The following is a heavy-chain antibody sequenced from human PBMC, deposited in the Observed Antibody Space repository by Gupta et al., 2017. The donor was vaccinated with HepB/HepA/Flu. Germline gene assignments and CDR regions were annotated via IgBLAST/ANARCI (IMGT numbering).Heavy chain of an antibody. D-gene: IGHD6-6*01. J-gene: IGHJ4*02. Sequence: RQAPGKGLEWIGRIRNKVNRETTEYAASVEGRFTISRDDAQNSLYLQMRGLKTEDTAMYLCTVAAPGHWGQGSLVTVSS. V-gene: IGHV3-72*01. CDR2: IRNKVNRETT. CDR3: TVAAPGH.